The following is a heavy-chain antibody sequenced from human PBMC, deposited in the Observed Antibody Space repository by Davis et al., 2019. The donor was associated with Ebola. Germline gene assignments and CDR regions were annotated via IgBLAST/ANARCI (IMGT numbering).Heavy chain of an antibody. J-gene: IGHJ6*04. D-gene: IGHD3-3*01. Sequence: GESLNISCTASGLTFSSYAMTWVRQAPGKGLEWVSAISGSGGTTYYAGSMKGRFTVSRDNSKKTMYLQMNSLRAEDTAVYYCARSGLSFGVVKYHYGMDVWGKGTTVTVSS. CDR3: ARSGLSFGVVKYHYGMDV. CDR1: GLTFSSYA. CDR2: ISGSGGTT. V-gene: IGHV3-23*01.